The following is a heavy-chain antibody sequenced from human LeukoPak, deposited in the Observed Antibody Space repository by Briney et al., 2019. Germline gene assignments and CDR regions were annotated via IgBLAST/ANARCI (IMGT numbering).Heavy chain of an antibody. D-gene: IGHD2-15*01. Sequence: SETLSLTCTVSGXSMSSFYWGWIRQPPGKGLEWIGYIYYRGSTDYNPSLKSRVTISVDTSKNQFSLKLSSVTAADTAVYYCARDVGGGPFFDYWGQGILVTVSS. CDR2: IYYRGST. CDR3: ARDVGGGPFFDY. J-gene: IGHJ4*02. V-gene: IGHV4-59*01. CDR1: GXSMSSFY.